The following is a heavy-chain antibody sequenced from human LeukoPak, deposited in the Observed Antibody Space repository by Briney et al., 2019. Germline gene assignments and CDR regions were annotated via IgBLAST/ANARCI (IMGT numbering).Heavy chain of an antibody. CDR2: INHSGST. D-gene: IGHD3-9*01. CDR3: ARGHWYYDILTGYHPYRGLDY. J-gene: IGHJ4*02. V-gene: IGHV4-34*01. Sequence: SETLSLTCAVYGGSFSGYYWSWIRQPPGKGLEWIGEINHSGSTNYNPSLESRVTISVDTSKNQFSLKLSSVTAADTAVYYCARGHWYYDILTGYHPYRGLDYWGQGTLVTVSS. CDR1: GGSFSGYY.